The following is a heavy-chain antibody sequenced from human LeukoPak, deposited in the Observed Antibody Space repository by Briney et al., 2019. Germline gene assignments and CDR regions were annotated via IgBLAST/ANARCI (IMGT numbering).Heavy chain of an antibody. Sequence: GGSLRLSSAVSGFTSSTCAMTWVRQAPGQGLEWVSSISGSGATTYYADSVKGRFTISRDNSNNTVYLQMNSLRAEDTAVYYCAKDQSRVGASDPFDYWGQGMQVGVSS. CDR2: ISGSGATT. J-gene: IGHJ4*02. CDR1: GFTSSTCA. CDR3: AKDQSRVGASDPFDY. V-gene: IGHV3-23*01. D-gene: IGHD1-26*01.